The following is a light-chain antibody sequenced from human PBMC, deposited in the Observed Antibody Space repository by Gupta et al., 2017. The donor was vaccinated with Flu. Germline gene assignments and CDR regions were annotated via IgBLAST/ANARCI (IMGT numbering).Light chain of an antibody. CDR3: AAWDDSLNGHYV. Sequence: VTITGSGSSSNIGSNAVNWYQQVPGTAPKLLIYGSNQRPSGVPDRFAGSKSGTSASLAIRGLQAEDEADYYCAAWDDSLNGHYVFGTGTKVTVL. J-gene: IGLJ1*01. CDR2: GSN. CDR1: SSNIGSNA. V-gene: IGLV1-44*01.